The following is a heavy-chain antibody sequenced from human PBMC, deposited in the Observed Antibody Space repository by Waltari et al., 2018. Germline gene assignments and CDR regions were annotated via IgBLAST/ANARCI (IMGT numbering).Heavy chain of an antibody. D-gene: IGHD3-22*01. CDR2: IYWTDGK. Sequence: QITLKESGPTLVKPTQTLTLTCSFSGFSLRTNGEGVGWIRQPPGKALEWLGRIYWTDGKAYNPSLESRLTFTKDTSKNQVVLKMTNMDAVDTATYYCAHIFSSSAAYFDYWGQGTLVTVS. J-gene: IGHJ4*02. CDR3: AHIFSSSAAYFDY. CDR1: GFSLRTNGEG. V-gene: IGHV2-5*01.